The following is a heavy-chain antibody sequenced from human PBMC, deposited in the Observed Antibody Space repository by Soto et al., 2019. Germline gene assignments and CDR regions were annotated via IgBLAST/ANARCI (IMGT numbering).Heavy chain of an antibody. Sequence: PGGSLRLSCAVSGFYFNNYGINWVRQPPGKGLEWVSSVSKSDYTYYSDSVKGRFTISRDNAKNSVSLQMNSLRAEDTAVYYCAREDSIIIPAVSDFWGQGTRVTVS. CDR1: GFYFNNYG. D-gene: IGHD2-2*01. CDR2: VSKSDYT. V-gene: IGHV3-21*01. J-gene: IGHJ4*02. CDR3: AREDSIIIPAVSDF.